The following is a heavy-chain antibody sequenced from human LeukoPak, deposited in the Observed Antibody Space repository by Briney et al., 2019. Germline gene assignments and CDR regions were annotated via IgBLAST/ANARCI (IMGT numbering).Heavy chain of an antibody. CDR3: AKERWEQQGEYYYYYGMDV. J-gene: IGHJ6*02. Sequence: GGSLRLSCAASGFTFSSYAMSWVRQAPGKGLEWVSAISGTGGVTYYADSVKGRFTISRDNSKNTLYLQMNSLRAEDTAVHYCAKERWEQQGEYYYYYGMDVWGQGTTVTVSS. D-gene: IGHD1-26*01. CDR2: ISGTGGVT. CDR1: GFTFSSYA. V-gene: IGHV3-23*01.